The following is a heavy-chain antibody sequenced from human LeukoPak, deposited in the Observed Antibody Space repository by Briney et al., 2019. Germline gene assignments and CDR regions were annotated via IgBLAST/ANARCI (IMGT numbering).Heavy chain of an antibody. D-gene: IGHD3-10*01. CDR1: GFTFSSYA. J-gene: IGHJ4*02. CDR3: AKDEYYGSGSYYTMTFDC. V-gene: IGHV3-23*01. CDR2: ISGSGGST. Sequence: AGGSLRLSCAASGFTFSSYAMSWVRQAPGKGLEWVSAISGSGGSTYYADSVKGRFTISRDNSKNTLYLQMNSLRAEDTAVYYCAKDEYYGSGSYYTMTFDCWGQGTLVTVSS.